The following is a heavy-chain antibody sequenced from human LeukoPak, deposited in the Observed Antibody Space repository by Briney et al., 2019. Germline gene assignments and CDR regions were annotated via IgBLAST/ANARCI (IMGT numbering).Heavy chain of an antibody. Sequence: PSETLSLTCTVSGDSISSYYWSWIRQPPGKGLEWIRYMYYSGSPNYNPSLKSRVTMSVDTSKNQFSLKLHSVTAADTAMYYCARGGTYRGGADYWGQGTLVTVSS. CDR1: GDSISSYY. CDR2: MYYSGSP. D-gene: IGHD4-11*01. V-gene: IGHV4-59*01. CDR3: ARGGTYRGGADY. J-gene: IGHJ4*02.